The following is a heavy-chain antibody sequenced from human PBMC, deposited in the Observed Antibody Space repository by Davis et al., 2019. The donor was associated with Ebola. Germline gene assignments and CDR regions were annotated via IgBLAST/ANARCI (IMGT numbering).Heavy chain of an antibody. Sequence: MPSETLSPTCAVHGGSFSGYYWSWIRQPPGKGLEWIGSIYYSGSTYYNPSLKSRVTISVDTSKNQFSLKLSSVTAADTAVYYCARVWSSGWNNWGQGTLVTVSS. CDR2: IYYSGST. CDR1: GGSFSGYY. V-gene: IGHV4-34*01. D-gene: IGHD6-19*01. CDR3: ARVWSSGWNN. J-gene: IGHJ4*02.